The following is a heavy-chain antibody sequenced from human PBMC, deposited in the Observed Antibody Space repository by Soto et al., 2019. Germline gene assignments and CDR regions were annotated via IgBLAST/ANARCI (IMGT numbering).Heavy chain of an antibody. CDR3: VRGGSNYAS. D-gene: IGHD4-4*01. V-gene: IGHV3-7*01. J-gene: IGHJ5*02. CDR1: GFTFSDSW. Sequence: EVQLVESGGGLVQPGWSLRLSCTASGFTFSDSWMTWVRQAPGKGLEWVARIKPDESEKKYADSVKGRFSSSRDNAKNSMYLQMDGLRGEDTAVYYCVRGGSNYASWGQGTLVTVSS. CDR2: IKPDESEK.